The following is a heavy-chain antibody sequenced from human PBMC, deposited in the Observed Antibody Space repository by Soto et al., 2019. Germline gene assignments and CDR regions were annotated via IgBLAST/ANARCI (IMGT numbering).Heavy chain of an antibody. CDR3: AKAFGCSGTTCSESWGYYYSALDV. J-gene: IGHJ6*02. CDR2: ISYDATNK. Sequence: QVQLVESGGGVVQPGRSLRLSCAASGITFRSHAMHWVRQAPGKGLEWVAVISYDATNKYYADSVKGRFTISRDNSKNALYLQVNSLRAEDTAVYYCAKAFGCSGTTCSESWGYYYSALDVWGQGTTVTVSS. V-gene: IGHV3-30*18. D-gene: IGHD2-2*01. CDR1: GITFRSHA.